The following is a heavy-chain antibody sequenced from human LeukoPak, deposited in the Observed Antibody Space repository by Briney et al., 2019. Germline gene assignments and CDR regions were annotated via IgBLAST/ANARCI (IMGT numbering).Heavy chain of an antibody. D-gene: IGHD2-15*01. CDR1: GYSFTSYW. Sequence: GESLKISCKGSGYSFTSYWIGWVRQMPGKGLEWMGIIYPGDSDTRYSPSFQGQVTISADKSISTACLQWSSLKASDTAMYCCARLTGPRDIVVVVAADIWGQGTMVTVSS. CDR3: ARLTGPRDIVVVVAADI. CDR2: IYPGDSDT. V-gene: IGHV5-51*01. J-gene: IGHJ3*02.